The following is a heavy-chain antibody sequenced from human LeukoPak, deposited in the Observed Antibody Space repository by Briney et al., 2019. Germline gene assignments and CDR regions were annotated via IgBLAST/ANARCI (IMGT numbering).Heavy chain of an antibody. CDR3: AREPYSSSWYYFDY. J-gene: IGHJ4*02. CDR1: GGTFSSYA. Sequence: ASVKVSCKASGGTFSSYAISWVRQAPGQGLEWMGGIIPIFGTANYAQKFQGRVTIAADESTSTAYMELSSLRSEDTAVYYCAREPYSSSWYYFDYWGQGTLVTVSS. CDR2: IIPIFGTA. D-gene: IGHD6-13*01. V-gene: IGHV1-69*13.